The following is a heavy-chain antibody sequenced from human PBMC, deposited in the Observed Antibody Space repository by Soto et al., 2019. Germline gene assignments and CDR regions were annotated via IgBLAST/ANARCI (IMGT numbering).Heavy chain of an antibody. CDR3: TILITMIVVVGPSMDV. V-gene: IGHV3-15*07. J-gene: IGHJ6*02. CDR2: IKSKTDGGTT. Sequence: PGGSLRLSCAASGFTFSNAWMNWVRQAPGKGLEWVGRIKSKTDGGTTDYAAPVKGRFTISRDDSKNTLYLQMNSLKTEDTAVYYCTILITMIVVVGPSMDVWGQGTTVTVFS. D-gene: IGHD3-22*01. CDR1: GFTFSNAW.